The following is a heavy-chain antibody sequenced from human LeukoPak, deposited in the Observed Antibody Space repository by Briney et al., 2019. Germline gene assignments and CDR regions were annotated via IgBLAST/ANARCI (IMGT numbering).Heavy chain of an antibody. J-gene: IGHJ2*01. Sequence: ASVKVSCKASGYTFTSYGISWVRQAPGQGLEWMGWINTNTGNPTYAQGFTGRFVFSLDTSVSTAYLQISSLKAEDTAVYYCARDREKYSSGWYPPLRYFDLWGRGTLVTVSS. CDR3: ARDREKYSSGWYPPLRYFDL. CDR1: GYTFTSYG. V-gene: IGHV7-4-1*02. CDR2: INTNTGNP. D-gene: IGHD6-19*01.